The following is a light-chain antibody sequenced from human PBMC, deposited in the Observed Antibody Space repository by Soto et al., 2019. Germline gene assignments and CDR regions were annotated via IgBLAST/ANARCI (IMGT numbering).Light chain of an antibody. J-gene: IGLJ3*02. V-gene: IGLV2-8*01. CDR3: CSYAGSTNLGV. CDR2: EVS. CDR1: SSDVGAYNY. Sequence: QSALTQPPSASGSPGQSVTISCTGTSSDVGAYNYVSWYQQHPGKAPKVLIFEVSKRPSGVPDRFTGSKSGNTASLTVYGRQAEEEADYYCCSYAGSTNLGVFGGGTKLTVL.